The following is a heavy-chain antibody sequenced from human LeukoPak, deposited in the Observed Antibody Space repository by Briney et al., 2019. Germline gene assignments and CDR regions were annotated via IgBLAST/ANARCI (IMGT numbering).Heavy chain of an antibody. CDR2: ISSSSGST. Sequence: QSGGSLRLSCAASGFTFSSYAMSWVRQAPGKGLEWISYISSSSGSTYDADSVKGRFTISRDNAKNSLYLQMNSLRAEDTAVYYCAREDGDYAFDYWGQGTLATVSS. CDR1: GFTFSSYA. J-gene: IGHJ4*02. D-gene: IGHD4-17*01. V-gene: IGHV3-48*04. CDR3: AREDGDYAFDY.